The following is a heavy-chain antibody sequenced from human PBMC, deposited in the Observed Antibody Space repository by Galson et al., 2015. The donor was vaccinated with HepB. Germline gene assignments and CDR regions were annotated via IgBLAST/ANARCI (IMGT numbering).Heavy chain of an antibody. CDR2: INWNGGRT. CDR1: GFIFDDYD. V-gene: IGHV3-20*04. D-gene: IGHD5/OR15-5a*01. CDR3: ARDHYMVSTIRGAFGF. Sequence: SLRLSCAASGFIFDDYDMSWVRQVPGKGLEWVCGINWNGGRTEYADSVKGRFTVSRDNAKNSLFQQMNSLRAEDTAFYYCARDHYMVSTIRGAFGFWGQGTMVTVSS. J-gene: IGHJ3*01.